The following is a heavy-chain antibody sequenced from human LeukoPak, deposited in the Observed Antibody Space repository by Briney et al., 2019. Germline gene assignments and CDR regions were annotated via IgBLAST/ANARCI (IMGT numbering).Heavy chain of an antibody. V-gene: IGHV1-2*02. CDR1: GYTFIGYY. Sequence: GASVKVSCKASGYTFIGYYIHWVRQAPGQGLEWMGWINPNSGGTNYAQKFQGRVTMTRDTSISTAYMELSRLRSDDTAVYYCARDGGISRAAGKTGFLGYWGQGTLVTVSS. D-gene: IGHD6-13*01. CDR3: ARDGGISRAAGKTGFLGY. CDR2: INPNSGGT. J-gene: IGHJ4*02.